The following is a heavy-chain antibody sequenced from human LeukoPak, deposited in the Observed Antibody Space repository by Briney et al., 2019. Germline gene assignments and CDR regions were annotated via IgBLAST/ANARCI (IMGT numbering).Heavy chain of an antibody. Sequence: SETLSLTCTVSGGSISSGSYYWSWIRQPAGKGLEWIGRIYTSGSTNYNPSPKSRVTISVDTSKNQFSLKLSSVTAADTAVYYCARGSYTVDDAFDIWGQGTMVTVSS. CDR3: ARGSYTVDDAFDI. CDR1: GGSISSGSYY. CDR2: IYTSGST. D-gene: IGHD4-23*01. J-gene: IGHJ3*02. V-gene: IGHV4-61*02.